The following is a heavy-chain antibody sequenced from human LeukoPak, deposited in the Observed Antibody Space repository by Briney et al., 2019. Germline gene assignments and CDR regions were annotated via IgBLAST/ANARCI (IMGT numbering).Heavy chain of an antibody. Sequence: ASVKVSCKASGYTFTNYGISWVRQAPGQGLEWMGWISTYNGDTDYAQKLQGRVTMTADTSTSTAYMELSSLRSEDTAVYYCARGGWSSGSYWYFDLWGRGTLVTVSS. D-gene: IGHD3-10*01. CDR2: ISTYNGDT. CDR3: ARGGWSSGSYWYFDL. CDR1: GYTFTNYG. J-gene: IGHJ2*01. V-gene: IGHV1-18*01.